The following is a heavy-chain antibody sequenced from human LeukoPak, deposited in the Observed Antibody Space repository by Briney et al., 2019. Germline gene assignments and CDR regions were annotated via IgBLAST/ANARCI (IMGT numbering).Heavy chain of an antibody. Sequence: PSETLSLTCTVSGGSISGYYWSWIRQPAGKGLEWIGRIYTSGSTNYNPSLKSRVTMSVDTSKNQFSLKLSSVTAADTAVYYCARGYYDFWSGYPNWFDPWGQGTLVTVSS. D-gene: IGHD3-3*01. V-gene: IGHV4-4*07. CDR1: GGSISGYY. J-gene: IGHJ5*02. CDR3: ARGYYDFWSGYPNWFDP. CDR2: IYTSGST.